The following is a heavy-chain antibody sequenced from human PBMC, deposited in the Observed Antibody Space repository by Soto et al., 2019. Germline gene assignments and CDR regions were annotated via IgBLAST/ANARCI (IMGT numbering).Heavy chain of an antibody. CDR2: IWYDGSNK. D-gene: IGHD1-26*01. CDR1: GFTFSSYG. V-gene: IGHV3-33*01. Sequence: GGSLRLSCAASGFTFSSYGMHWVRQAPGKGLEWVAVIWYDGSNKYYADSVKGRFTISRDNSKNTLYLQMNSLRAEDTAVYYCARVIVGATNYFDYWGQGTLVTVSS. J-gene: IGHJ4*02. CDR3: ARVIVGATNYFDY.